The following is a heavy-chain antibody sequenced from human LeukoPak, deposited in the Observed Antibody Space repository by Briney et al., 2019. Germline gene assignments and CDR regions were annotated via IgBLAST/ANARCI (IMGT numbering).Heavy chain of an antibody. J-gene: IGHJ6*02. D-gene: IGHD2-2*01. CDR2: IIPIFGTA. V-gene: IGHV1-69*13. Sequence: SVKVSCKASGGTFSSYAISWVRQAPGQGLEWMGGIIPIFGTADYAQKFQGRVTITADESTSTAYMELSSLRSEDTAVYYCARSWVPAAIWYGMDVWGQGTTVTVSS. CDR1: GGTFSSYA. CDR3: ARSWVPAAIWYGMDV.